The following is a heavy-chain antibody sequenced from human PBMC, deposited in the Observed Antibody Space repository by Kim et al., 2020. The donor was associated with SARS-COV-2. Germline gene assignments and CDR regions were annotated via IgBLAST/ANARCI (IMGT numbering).Heavy chain of an antibody. V-gene: IGHV3-48*01. CDR1: GFTFSSYG. CDR3: ARELWFGELLTYYYGMDV. Sequence: GGSLRLSCAASGFTFSSYGMNWVRQAPGKGLEWVSYISSSGSTIYYADSVKGRFTISRDNSKNTLYLQMNSLRAEDTAVYYCARELWFGELLTYYYGMDVWGQGTPVTVSS. D-gene: IGHD3-10*01. CDR2: ISSSGSTI. J-gene: IGHJ6*02.